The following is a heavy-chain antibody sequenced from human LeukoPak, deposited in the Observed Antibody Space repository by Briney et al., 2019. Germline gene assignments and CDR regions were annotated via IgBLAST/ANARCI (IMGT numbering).Heavy chain of an antibody. CDR3: ASPGIAAAGTFYWYFDL. CDR2: IYYSGST. Sequence: PSETLSLTCTVSGGSISSSGYYWGWIRQPPGKGLEWVGTIYYSGSTDYNPSLKSRVTISVDTSKNQFSLKLSSVTAADTAVYYCASPGIAAAGTFYWYFDLWGRGTLVTVSS. D-gene: IGHD6-13*01. CDR1: GGSISSSGYY. V-gene: IGHV4-39*07. J-gene: IGHJ2*01.